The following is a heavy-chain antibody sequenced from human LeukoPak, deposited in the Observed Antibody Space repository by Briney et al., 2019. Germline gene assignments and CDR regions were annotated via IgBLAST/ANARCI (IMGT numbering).Heavy chain of an antibody. Sequence: SGPTLVNPTQTLTLTCTFSGFSLSTSGMCVSWIRQPPGKALEWLARLDWDDDKYYSTSLKTRLTISKDTSKTQVVLTMTNMDPVDTATYYCARIRRGYSYGYEVYYFDYWGQGTLVTVSS. CDR2: LDWDDDK. CDR1: GFSLSTSGMC. J-gene: IGHJ4*02. D-gene: IGHD5-18*01. CDR3: ARIRRGYSYGYEVYYFDY. V-gene: IGHV2-70*11.